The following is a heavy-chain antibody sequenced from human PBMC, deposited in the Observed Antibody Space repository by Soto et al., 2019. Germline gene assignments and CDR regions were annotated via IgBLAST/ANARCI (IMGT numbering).Heavy chain of an antibody. Sequence: SETLSLTCTVSGGSISSGGYYWSWIRQHPGKGLEWIGYIYYSGSTYYNPSLKSRVTISVDTSKNQFSLKLSSVTAADTAVYYCARRGYDFWSGYRPYYYYYYGMDVWGQGTTVTVSS. V-gene: IGHV4-31*03. CDR2: IYYSGST. CDR3: ARRGYDFWSGYRPYYYYYYGMDV. J-gene: IGHJ6*02. D-gene: IGHD3-3*01. CDR1: GGSISSGGYY.